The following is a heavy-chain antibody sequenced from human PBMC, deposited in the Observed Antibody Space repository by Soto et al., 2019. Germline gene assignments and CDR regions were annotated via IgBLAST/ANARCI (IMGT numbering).Heavy chain of an antibody. CDR1: GFTFSSYA. CDR3: AKALWELLYYFDY. D-gene: IGHD1-26*01. Sequence: GGSLRLSCAASGFTFSSYAMSWVHQAPGKGLEWVSAISGSGGSTYYADSVKGRFTISRDNPKNTLYLQMNSLRAEDTAVYYCAKALWELLYYFDYWGQGTLVTVSS. V-gene: IGHV3-23*01. J-gene: IGHJ4*02. CDR2: ISGSGGST.